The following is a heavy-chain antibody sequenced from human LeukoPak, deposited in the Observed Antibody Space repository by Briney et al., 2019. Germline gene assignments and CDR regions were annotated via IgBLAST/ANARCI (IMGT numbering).Heavy chain of an antibody. CDR3: ARGVTSNVVVTATDAFDI. D-gene: IGHD2-21*02. J-gene: IGHJ3*02. CDR1: GGTFSSYA. V-gene: IGHV1-69*05. CDR2: IIPIFGTA. Sequence: GASVKVSCKASGGTFSSYAISWVRQAPGQGLEWMGGIIPIFGTANYAQKFQGRVTITTDESTSTAYMELSSLRSEDTAVYYCARGVTSNVVVTATDAFDIWGQGTMVTVSS.